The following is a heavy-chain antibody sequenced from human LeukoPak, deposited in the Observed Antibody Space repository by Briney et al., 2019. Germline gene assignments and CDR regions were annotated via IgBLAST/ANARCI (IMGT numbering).Heavy chain of an antibody. V-gene: IGHV2-70*04. CDR1: GFSLSTSGMR. CDR3: ARSASIVATMGLDY. D-gene: IGHD5-12*01. J-gene: IGHJ4*02. Sequence: ESGPTLVNPTQTLTLTCTFSGFSLSTSGMRVSWIRQPPGKALEWLPRIDWDDDKFYSTSLKTRLTISKDTSKNQVVLTMTNMDPVDTATYYCARSASIVATMGLDYWGQGTLVTVSS. CDR2: IDWDDDK.